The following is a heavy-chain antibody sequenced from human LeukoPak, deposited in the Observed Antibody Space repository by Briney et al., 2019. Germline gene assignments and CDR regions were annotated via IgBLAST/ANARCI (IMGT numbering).Heavy chain of an antibody. CDR1: GYTFTGYY. CDR2: INPNSGVT. CDR3: ARVAYFDWLTAFDI. Sequence: ASVKVSCKASGYTFTGYYMHWVRQAPGQGLEWMGWINPNSGVTSSAQRFQGRVTMTRDTSISTAYMELSRLRSDDTAVYYCARVAYFDWLTAFDIWGQGTMVTVSS. J-gene: IGHJ3*02. D-gene: IGHD3-9*01. V-gene: IGHV1-2*02.